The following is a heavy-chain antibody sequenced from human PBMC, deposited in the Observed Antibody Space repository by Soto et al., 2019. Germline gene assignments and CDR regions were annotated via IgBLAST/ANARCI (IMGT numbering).Heavy chain of an antibody. J-gene: IGHJ6*03. Sequence: PSETLSLTCTVSGGSISSYYWSWIRQPPGKGLEWIGYIYYSGSTNYNPSLKSRVTISVDTSKNQFSLKLSSVTAADTAVYYCARGYSSGWYYYYYMDVWGKGTTVT. CDR2: IYYSGST. D-gene: IGHD6-19*01. CDR1: GGSISSYY. CDR3: ARGYSSGWYYYYYMDV. V-gene: IGHV4-59*01.